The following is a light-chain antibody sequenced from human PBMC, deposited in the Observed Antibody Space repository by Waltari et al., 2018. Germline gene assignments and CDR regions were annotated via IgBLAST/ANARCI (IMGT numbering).Light chain of an antibody. CDR1: QSVRTF. J-gene: IGKJ1*01. Sequence: EIVLTQSPGTLSLSPGERGTLSCRASQSVRTFLAWYQQKPGQAPRLLIYGASTRATGIPDRFSGSGAGTDFSLTISRLEPEDFAVYYCQKYDRLPATFGQGTKVEIK. CDR3: QKYDRLPAT. V-gene: IGKV3-20*01. CDR2: GAS.